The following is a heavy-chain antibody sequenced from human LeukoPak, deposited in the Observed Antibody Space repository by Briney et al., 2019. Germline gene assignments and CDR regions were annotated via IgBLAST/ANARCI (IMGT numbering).Heavy chain of an antibody. J-gene: IGHJ4*02. V-gene: IGHV3-23*01. CDR1: GFTFRTYA. D-gene: IGHD1-1*01. Sequence: PGGSLRLSCAASGFTFRTYAMNWVRQALGKGLEWVSAISSSGGGTYDADSVKGRFTSSRDNSKNTLYPQMNRLRAEDTAVYYCARDDPFDYWGQGTLVTVSS. CDR2: ISSSGGGT. CDR3: ARDDPFDY.